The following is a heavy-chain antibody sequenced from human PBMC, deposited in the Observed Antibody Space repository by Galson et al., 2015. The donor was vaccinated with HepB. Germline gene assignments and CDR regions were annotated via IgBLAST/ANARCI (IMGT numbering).Heavy chain of an antibody. CDR3: AKDPHYDYVWGSYFDY. V-gene: IGHV3-23*01. J-gene: IGHJ4*02. CDR2: ISGSGGST. Sequence: SLRLSCAASGFTFSSYAMSWVRQAPGKGLEWVSAISGSGGSTYYADSVKGRFTISRDNSKNTLYLQMNSLRAEDTAVYYCAKDPHYDYVWGSYFDYWGQGTLVTVSS. CDR1: GFTFSSYA. D-gene: IGHD3-16*01.